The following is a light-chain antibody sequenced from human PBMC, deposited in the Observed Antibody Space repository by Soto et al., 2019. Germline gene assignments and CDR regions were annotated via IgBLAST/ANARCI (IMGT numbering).Light chain of an antibody. CDR1: SSNIGAGYD. CDR3: QSYDRSLSGYV. J-gene: IGLJ1*01. V-gene: IGLV1-40*01. Sequence: QSVLTQPPSVSGARGRRVTISCTGSSSNIGAGYDVHWYQLLPGTAPKLLIYGNGNRPSGVPYRFSGSKSATSASLAISGLQVEDEADYYCQSYDRSLSGYVFGTGTKLTVL. CDR2: GNG.